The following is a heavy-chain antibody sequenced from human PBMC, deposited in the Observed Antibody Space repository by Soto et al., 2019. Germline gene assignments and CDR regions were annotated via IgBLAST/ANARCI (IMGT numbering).Heavy chain of an antibody. Sequence: SETPSLTCDVSGGSFTGYVCNWIRQSPGKGLEWIGEISYSGRTSYNPSLKPRVTVSVDTARTQFSLNLTSVTDADTAFYYCARGYGYFRQWGQGVLVTVSS. CDR3: ARGYGYFRQ. CDR2: ISYSGRT. V-gene: IGHV4-34*01. J-gene: IGHJ4*02. D-gene: IGHD3-22*01. CDR1: GGSFTGYV.